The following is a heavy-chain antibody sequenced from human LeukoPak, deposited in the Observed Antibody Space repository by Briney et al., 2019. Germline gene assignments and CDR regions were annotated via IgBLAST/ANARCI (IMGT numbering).Heavy chain of an antibody. J-gene: IGHJ6*03. CDR3: ARVICTRGYDYLPIYYYYYMDV. CDR2: INHSGST. D-gene: IGHD5-12*01. CDR1: GGSFSGYY. V-gene: IGHV4-34*01. Sequence: SETLSLTCAVYGGSFSGYYWSWIRQPPGKGLEWIGEINHSGSTNYNPSLKSRVTISVDTSKNQFSLKLSSVTAADTAVYYCARVICTRGYDYLPIYYYYYMDVWGKGTTVTVSS.